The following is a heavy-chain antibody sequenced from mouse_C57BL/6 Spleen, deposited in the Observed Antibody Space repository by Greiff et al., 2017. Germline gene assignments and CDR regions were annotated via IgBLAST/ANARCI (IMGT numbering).Heavy chain of an antibody. Sequence: EVQLQQSGPGLVKPSQSLSLTCSVTGYSITSGYYWNWIRQFPGNKLEWMGYISYDGSNKYNPPLKNRISITRDTSKNQFFLKLNSVTTEDTATYYCAREDAMDYWGQGTSVTVSS. CDR3: AREDAMDY. CDR2: ISYDGSN. CDR1: GYSITSGYY. V-gene: IGHV3-6*01. J-gene: IGHJ4*01.